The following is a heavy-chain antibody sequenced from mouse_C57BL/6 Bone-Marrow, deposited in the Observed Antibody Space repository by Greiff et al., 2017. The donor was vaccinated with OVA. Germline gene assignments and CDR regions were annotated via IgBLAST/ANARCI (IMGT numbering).Heavy chain of an antibody. J-gene: IGHJ3*01. CDR2: IYPRSGNT. V-gene: IGHV1-81*01. Sequence: VQGVESGAELARPGASVKLSCKASGYTFTSYGISWVKQRTGQGLEWIGEIYPRSGNTYYNEKFKGKATLTADKSSSTAYMELRSLTSEDSAVYFCARCGYSGGVAYWGQGTLVTVSA. CDR3: ARCGYSGGVAY. CDR1: GYTFTSYG. D-gene: IGHD2-3*01.